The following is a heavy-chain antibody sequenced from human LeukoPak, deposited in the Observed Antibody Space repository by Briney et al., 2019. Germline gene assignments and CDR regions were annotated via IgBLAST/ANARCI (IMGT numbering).Heavy chain of an antibody. V-gene: IGHV3-30*04. D-gene: IGHD5-24*01. CDR2: ISYDGSNK. J-gene: IGHJ4*02. CDR3: ARGVEMATFPLFDY. CDR1: GFTFSSYA. Sequence: PGGSLRLSCAASGFTFSSYAMQSVRQAPGKGLEWVAFISYDGSNKYYADSAKGRFTISRDNSKNTLSPQMNSLRAEDTAVYYCARGVEMATFPLFDYWGQGTLVTVSS.